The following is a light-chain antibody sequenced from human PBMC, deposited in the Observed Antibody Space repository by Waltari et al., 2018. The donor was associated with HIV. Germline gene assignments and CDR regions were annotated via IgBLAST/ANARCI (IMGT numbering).Light chain of an antibody. CDR2: QDT. V-gene: IGLV3-1*01. Sequence: SYELTQPPSMSVSPGQTAIIACSGDKWGDKYVCWYQQRPGQSPVMVMYQDTERPSGVPERFSGSISGDTASLTISGTQPLDEADYYCQVWDNNNAVFGGGTKLTVL. CDR1: KWGDKY. CDR3: QVWDNNNAV. J-gene: IGLJ2*01.